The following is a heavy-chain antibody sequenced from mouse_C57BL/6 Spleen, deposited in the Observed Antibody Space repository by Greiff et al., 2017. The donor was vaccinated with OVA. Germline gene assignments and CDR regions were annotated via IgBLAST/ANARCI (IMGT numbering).Heavy chain of an antibody. D-gene: IGHD4-1*01. V-gene: IGHV5-4*03. Sequence: EVKLVESGGGLVKPGGSLKLSCAASGFTFSSYAMSWVRQTPEKRLEWVATISDGGSYTYYPDNVKGRFTISRDNAKNNLYLQMSHLKSEDTAMYYCARGLTGFFDYWGQGTTLTVSS. CDR3: ARGLTGFFDY. CDR2: ISDGGSYT. CDR1: GFTFSSYA. J-gene: IGHJ2*01.